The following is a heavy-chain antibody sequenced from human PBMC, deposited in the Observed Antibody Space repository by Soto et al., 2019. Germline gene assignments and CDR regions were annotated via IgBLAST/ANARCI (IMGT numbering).Heavy chain of an antibody. V-gene: IGHV3-21*01. CDR3: ARDSEAVAPADYYYYYGMDV. CDR1: GFTFSSYS. CDR2: ISSSSSYI. D-gene: IGHD6-19*01. J-gene: IGHJ6*02. Sequence: GGSLRLSCAASGFTFSSYSMNWVRQAPGKGLEWVSSISSSSSYIYYADSVKGRFTISRDNAKNSLYLQMNSLRAEDTAVYYCARDSEAVAPADYYYYYGMDVWGQGTTVTVSS.